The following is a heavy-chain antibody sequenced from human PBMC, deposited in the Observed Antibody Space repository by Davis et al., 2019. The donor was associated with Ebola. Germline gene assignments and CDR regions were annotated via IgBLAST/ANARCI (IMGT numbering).Heavy chain of an antibody. Sequence: ASVKVSCKASGYTFTGYYIHWVRQAPGQGLEWMGWINPNSGGTNYAQKFQGRVTMTRDTSISTAYMELSRLRSDDTAVYYCARRRGSTMIVVGYMDVWGQGTTVTVSS. CDR1: GYTFTGYY. V-gene: IGHV1-2*02. D-gene: IGHD3-22*01. CDR2: INPNSGGT. J-gene: IGHJ6*02. CDR3: ARRRGSTMIVVGYMDV.